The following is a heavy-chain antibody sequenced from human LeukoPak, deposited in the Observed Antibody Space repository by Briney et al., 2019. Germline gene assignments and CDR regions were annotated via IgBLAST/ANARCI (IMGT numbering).Heavy chain of an antibody. V-gene: IGHV1-18*04. Sequence: EASVKVSCKASGYTFTGCYMHWVRQAPGQGLEWMGWISGYNGNTNFARKLQGRVTMTTDTSTSTAYMELRSLRSDDTAVYYCARSLTIREGDAFDIWGQGTMVTVSS. CDR3: ARSLTIREGDAFDI. CDR1: GYTFTGCY. CDR2: ISGYNGNT. D-gene: IGHD3-10*01. J-gene: IGHJ3*02.